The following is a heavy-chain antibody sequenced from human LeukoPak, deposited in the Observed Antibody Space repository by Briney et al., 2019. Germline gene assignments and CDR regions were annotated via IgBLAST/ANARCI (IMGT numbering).Heavy chain of an antibody. V-gene: IGHV3-23*01. J-gene: IGHJ6*02. CDR1: GFTFSSYA. CDR3: AKDIAARPNYYYGMDV. D-gene: IGHD6-6*01. CDR2: ISGSGGST. Sequence: PGGSLRLSCAASGFTFSSYAMSWVRQAPGKGLEWVSAISGSGGSTYYADSVKGRFTISRDNSKNTLYLQMNSLRAEGTAVYYCAKDIAARPNYYYGMDVWGQGTTVTVSS.